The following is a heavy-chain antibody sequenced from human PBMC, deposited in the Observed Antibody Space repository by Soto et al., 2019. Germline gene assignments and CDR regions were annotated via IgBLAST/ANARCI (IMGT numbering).Heavy chain of an antibody. CDR3: VRERTIFGVAPGGGVDV. V-gene: IGHV4-30-2*01. Sequence: SQTLSLTCAVSGGSISTSDYTWSWIRQPPGRGLEWIGSVYHSGATHYMPSLKNRLTMSLDKSKNQFSLDLTSVTAADTAVYYCVRERTIFGVAPGGGVDVWGQGTTVTVS. D-gene: IGHD3-3*01. CDR1: GGSISTSDYT. J-gene: IGHJ6*02. CDR2: VYHSGAT.